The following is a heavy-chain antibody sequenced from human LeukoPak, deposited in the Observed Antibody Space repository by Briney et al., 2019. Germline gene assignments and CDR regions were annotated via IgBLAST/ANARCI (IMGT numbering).Heavy chain of an antibody. CDR2: ISHSGST. J-gene: IGHJ4*02. D-gene: IGHD2-2*01. CDR1: GGSFSDYY. V-gene: IGHV4-34*01. CDR3: ARQLGYCSSTSCYADKVDY. Sequence: SETLSLTCTVYGGSFSDYYWSWIRQPPGKGLEWIGEISHSGSTKFNPSLKSRVTISVDTSKNQFSLKLSSVTAADTAVYYCARQLGYCSSTSCYADKVDYWGQGTLVTVSS.